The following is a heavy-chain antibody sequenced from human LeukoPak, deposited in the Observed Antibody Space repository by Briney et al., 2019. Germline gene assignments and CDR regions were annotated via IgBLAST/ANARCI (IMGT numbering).Heavy chain of an antibody. J-gene: IGHJ4*02. Sequence: GASVKVSCKASGYTFTSYGVAWARQAPGQGLEWMGWISAYNGDTDYAQNLQGRVTLTTDTSTSTAYMELRSLRSDDTAVYYCARKPTGYANDYWGQGTLVTVSS. V-gene: IGHV1-18*01. CDR1: GYTFTSYG. CDR2: ISAYNGDT. CDR3: ARKPTGYANDY. D-gene: IGHD5-12*01.